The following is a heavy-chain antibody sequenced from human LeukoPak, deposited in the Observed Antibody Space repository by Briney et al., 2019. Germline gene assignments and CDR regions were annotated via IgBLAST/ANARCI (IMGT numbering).Heavy chain of an antibody. CDR2: IYYGGNA. J-gene: IGHJ3*01. V-gene: IGHV4-34*08. CDR3: CGTSRITWGDWGDAFDL. Sequence: PSETLTLICTAYKVTFSEYVLNWIRQPPGKGLEWIGVIYYGGNANYNPSLMSGVTVLIEKNKKQFSLVMMSMPAADTAVDYCCGTSRITWGDWGDAFDLWGQG. D-gene: IGHD2-21*02. CDR1: KVTFSEYV.